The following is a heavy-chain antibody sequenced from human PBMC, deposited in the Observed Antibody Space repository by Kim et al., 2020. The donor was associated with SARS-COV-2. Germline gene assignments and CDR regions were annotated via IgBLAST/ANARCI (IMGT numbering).Heavy chain of an antibody. V-gene: IGHV4-34*01. CDR1: GGSISGCY. Sequence: SETLSLTCAVYGGSISGCYWCWSRQRQEKGLEWNGEINHSGSTNSNPTLKSRVTISVDTDKNQFSLTLSSVTAADTAMYYCARGRKLLWFGELSSHSYGMDAWGHGTTLTVSS. CDR2: INHSGST. D-gene: IGHD3-10*01. J-gene: IGHJ6*02. CDR3: ARGRKLLWFGELSSHSYGMDA.